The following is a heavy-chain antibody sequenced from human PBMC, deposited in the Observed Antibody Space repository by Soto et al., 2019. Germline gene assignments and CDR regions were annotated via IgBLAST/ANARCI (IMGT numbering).Heavy chain of an antibody. J-gene: IGHJ6*02. CDR3: ARRWDQSDYYGMDV. V-gene: IGHV4-39*01. D-gene: IGHD1-26*01. CDR2: IYYSGST. Sequence: SETLSLTCTVSGGSISSSSYYWGWIRQPPGKGLEWIGSIYYSGSTYYNPSLKSRVTISVDTSKNQFSLKLSSVTAADTAVYYCARRWDQSDYYGMDVWGQGTTVTVSS. CDR1: GGSISSSSYY.